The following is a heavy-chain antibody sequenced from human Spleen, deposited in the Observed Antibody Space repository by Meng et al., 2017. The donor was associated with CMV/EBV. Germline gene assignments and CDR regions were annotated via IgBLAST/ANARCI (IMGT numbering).Heavy chain of an antibody. CDR1: SFSGYY. CDR3: ARRNDFWSGYRLLGYYFDY. D-gene: IGHD3-3*01. V-gene: IGHV4-34*01. CDR2: INHSGST. J-gene: IGHJ4*02. Sequence: SFSGYYGSWIRQPPGKGLEWIGEINHSGSTNYNPSLKSRVTISVDTSKNQFSLKLSSVTAADTAVYYCARRNDFWSGYRLLGYYFDYWGQGTLVTVSS.